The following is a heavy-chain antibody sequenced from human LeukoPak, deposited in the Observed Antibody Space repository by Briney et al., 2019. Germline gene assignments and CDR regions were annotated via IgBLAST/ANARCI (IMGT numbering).Heavy chain of an antibody. CDR1: GYTFTGYY. D-gene: IGHD3-16*01. V-gene: IGHV1-2*02. CDR3: ARDDYFYDDSASNYYFDY. CDR2: INPNSGGT. Sequence: ASVKVSCKASGYTFTGYYIHWVRQAPGQGLEWMGWINPNSGGTKYVQKFQGRVTMTRDTSISTAYMDLSRLRSDDTAVYFCARDDYFYDDSASNYYFDYWGQGTLVTVSS. J-gene: IGHJ4*02.